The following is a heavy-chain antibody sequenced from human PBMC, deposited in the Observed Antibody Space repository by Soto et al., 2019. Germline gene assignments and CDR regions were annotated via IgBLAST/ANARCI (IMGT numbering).Heavy chain of an antibody. D-gene: IGHD1-1*01. J-gene: IGHJ4*02. CDR2: IYHDGDT. V-gene: IGHV4-4*02. Sequence: QVQLQESGPGLVTPSGTLSLTCAASGGSISGNNWWSWVRQPPGKGLEWIGEIYHDGDTQYNPSLMIRVTITVHKSASLFVLILRSMTAADTAVYYCAKLDCCGYWGQGTLVTVSS. CDR1: GGSISGNNW. CDR3: AKLDCCGY.